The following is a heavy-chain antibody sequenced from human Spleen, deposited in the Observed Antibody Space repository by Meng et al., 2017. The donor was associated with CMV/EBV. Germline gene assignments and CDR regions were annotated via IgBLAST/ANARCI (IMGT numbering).Heavy chain of an antibody. V-gene: IGHV3-53*01. D-gene: IGHD3-3*01. CDR3: ARGRGSGYGN. J-gene: IGHJ4*02. CDR2: IYSGGYT. CDR1: GFTVSDSY. Sequence: RPSCAASGFTVSDSYMSWVRQAPGKGLEWVSVIYSGGYTYYADSVKGRFTISRDNSNNTLYLQMNSLGAEDTAVYYCARGRGSGYGNWGQGTLVTVSS.